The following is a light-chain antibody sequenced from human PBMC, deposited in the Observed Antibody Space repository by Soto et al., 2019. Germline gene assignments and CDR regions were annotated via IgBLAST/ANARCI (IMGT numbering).Light chain of an antibody. CDR1: QGISSF. V-gene: IGKV1-9*01. J-gene: IGKJ4*01. CDR2: AAS. CDR3: QQVDASPST. Sequence: IQLTQSPSSLSASVGDRVTITCRASQGISSFLAWYQQKPGKAPNLLIYAASTLQTGVPSRFSGGGSGTDFTLTINGLQPEDFANYYCQQVDASPSTFGGGTKVE.